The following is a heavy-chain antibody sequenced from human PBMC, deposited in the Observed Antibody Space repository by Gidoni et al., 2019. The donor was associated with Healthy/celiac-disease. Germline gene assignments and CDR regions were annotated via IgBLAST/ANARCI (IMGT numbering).Heavy chain of an antibody. D-gene: IGHD3-9*01. CDR3: ARGPSFYYDILTGPKGYFDY. J-gene: IGHJ4*02. Sequence: QVQLQQWGAGLLKPSETLSLTCAVYGGSFSGYYWSWIRQPPGKGLEWIGEINHSGSTNYNPSLKSRVTISVDTSKNQCSLKLSSVTAADTAVYYCARGPSFYYDILTGPKGYFDYWGQGTLVTVSS. V-gene: IGHV4-34*01. CDR2: INHSGST. CDR1: GGSFSGYY.